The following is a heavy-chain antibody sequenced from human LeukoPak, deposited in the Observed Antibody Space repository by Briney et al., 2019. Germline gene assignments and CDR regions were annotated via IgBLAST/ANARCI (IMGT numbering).Heavy chain of an antibody. D-gene: IGHD3-16*01. J-gene: IGHJ5*02. CDR3: ARSPHRLIGHWFDP. Sequence: PSETLSLTCTVAGGSISYYYWSWIRQSPGKGLEWIGYIYYSGTTNYNPSLKSRVTISVDTSKNQFSLQLRSVTAADTAVYYCARSPHRLIGHWFDPWGQGTLVTVSS. V-gene: IGHV4-59*12. CDR1: GGSISYYY. CDR2: IYYSGTT.